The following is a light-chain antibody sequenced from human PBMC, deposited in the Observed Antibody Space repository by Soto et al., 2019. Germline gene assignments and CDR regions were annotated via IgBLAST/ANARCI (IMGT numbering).Light chain of an antibody. CDR3: AAWDDNLRVWV. V-gene: IGLV1-47*01. CDR2: TND. J-gene: IGLJ3*02. Sequence: QSVLTQPPSASGTPGQRVALSCSGSSSNIGRTSVYWFQRLPGTAPKLLIYTNDQRPSGVPDRFSGSKSGTSASLAISGLRSEDEADYYCAAWDDNLRVWVFGGGTKLTVL. CDR1: SSNIGRTS.